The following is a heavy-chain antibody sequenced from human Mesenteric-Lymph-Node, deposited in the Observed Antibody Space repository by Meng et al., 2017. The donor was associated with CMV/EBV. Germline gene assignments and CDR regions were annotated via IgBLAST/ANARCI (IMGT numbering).Heavy chain of an antibody. V-gene: IGHV3-48*03. CDR1: GFTFSSYE. J-gene: IGHJ3*02. CDR3: ARDRGHYYDSSGAFDI. Sequence: GESLKISCAASGFTFSSYEMNWVRQAPGKGLEWVSYISSSGSTIYYADSVKGRFTISRDNAKNSLYLQMNSLRAEDTAVYYCARDRGHYYDSSGAFDIWGQGTMVTVSS. CDR2: ISSSGSTI. D-gene: IGHD3-22*01.